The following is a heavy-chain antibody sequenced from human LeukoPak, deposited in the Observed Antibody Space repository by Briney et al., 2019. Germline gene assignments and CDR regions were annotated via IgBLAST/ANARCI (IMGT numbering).Heavy chain of an antibody. CDR1: GFTFSSYS. D-gene: IGHD5-12*01. V-gene: IGHV3-21*01. CDR2: ITSSSGYI. Sequence: GGSLRLSCAASGFTFSSYSLNWVRQAPGKGLEWVSSITSSSGYIYYADSVKGRFTISRDNAKNSLYLQMNSLRAEDTAVYYCARDSGYAFVPYYFDYWGQGTLVTVSS. CDR3: ARDSGYAFVPYYFDY. J-gene: IGHJ4*02.